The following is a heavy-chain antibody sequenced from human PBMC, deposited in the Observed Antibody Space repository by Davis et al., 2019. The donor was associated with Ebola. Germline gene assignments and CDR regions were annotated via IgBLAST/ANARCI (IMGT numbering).Heavy chain of an antibody. D-gene: IGHD6-19*01. CDR3: ARYPGRLVRPDYYYYYGMDV. V-gene: IGHV1-2*04. CDR2: INPNSGGT. Sequence: ASVKVSCKASGYTFTGYYMHWVRQAPGQGLEWMGWINPNSGGTNYAQKFQGWVTMTRDTSISTAYMELSSLRSEDTAVYYCARYPGRLVRPDYYYYYGMDVWGQGTTVTVSS. J-gene: IGHJ6*02. CDR1: GYTFTGYY.